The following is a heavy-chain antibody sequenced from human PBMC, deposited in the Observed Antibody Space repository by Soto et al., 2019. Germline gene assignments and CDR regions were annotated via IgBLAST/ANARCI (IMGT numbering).Heavy chain of an antibody. D-gene: IGHD1-1*01. CDR2: TYYRSKWYN. CDR3: ARGSWDDVTGHYYMDV. J-gene: IGHJ6*03. Sequence: SQTLSLTCDISGDSVSSHSAGWNWIRQTPSRGLEWLGRTYYRSKWYNNYAVSVKSRVTVNPDTAKNQFSLQLNSVTPEDTAVYYCARGSWDDVTGHYYMDVWGQGTTVTVS. CDR1: GDSVSSHSAG. V-gene: IGHV6-1*01.